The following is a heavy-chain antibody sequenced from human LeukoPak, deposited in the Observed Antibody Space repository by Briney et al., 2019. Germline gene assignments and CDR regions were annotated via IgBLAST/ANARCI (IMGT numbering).Heavy chain of an antibody. D-gene: IGHD3/OR15-3a*01. CDR2: SSSSGSTI. Sequence: GGSLRLSCAASGFTFSSYWMSWIRQAPGKGLEWVSYSSSSGSTIYYADSVKGRFAISRDNAKNSLYLQMNSLRAEDTAVYYCARRRDFIDYWGQGTLVTVSS. V-gene: IGHV3-11*01. CDR3: ARRRDFIDY. J-gene: IGHJ4*02. CDR1: GFTFSSYW.